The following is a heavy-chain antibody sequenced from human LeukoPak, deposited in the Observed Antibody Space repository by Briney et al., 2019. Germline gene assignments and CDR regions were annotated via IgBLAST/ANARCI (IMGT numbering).Heavy chain of an antibody. Sequence: GESLKISCKVSGYIFTAYWIGWVRQMPGKGLEWMAIIYPGDSDTRYSPSFQGQVTISADKSISTAYLQWSSLKASDTATYYCARLPTYHSSGYSPGFDYWGQGTLVTVSS. V-gene: IGHV5-51*01. CDR1: GYIFTAYW. D-gene: IGHD3-22*01. CDR2: IYPGDSDT. CDR3: ARLPTYHSSGYSPGFDY. J-gene: IGHJ4*02.